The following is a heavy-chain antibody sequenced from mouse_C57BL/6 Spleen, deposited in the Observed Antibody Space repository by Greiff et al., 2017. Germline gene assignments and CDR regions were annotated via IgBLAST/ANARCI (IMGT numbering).Heavy chain of an antibody. J-gene: IGHJ4*01. CDR2: ISDGGSYT. CDR1: GFTFSSYA. V-gene: IGHV5-4*01. CDR3: ARDDGYPYYAMDY. D-gene: IGHD2-3*01. Sequence: EVQLVESGGGLVKPGGSLKLSCAASGFTFSSYAMSWVRQTPEKRLEWVATISDGGSYTYYPDNVKGRFTISRDNAKNNLYLQMSHLKSEDTAMYYCARDDGYPYYAMDYWGQGTSVTVSS.